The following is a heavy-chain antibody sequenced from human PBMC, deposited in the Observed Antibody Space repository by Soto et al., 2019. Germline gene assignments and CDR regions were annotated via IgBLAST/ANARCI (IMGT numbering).Heavy chain of an antibody. CDR3: ARDRNPLRFLEWLRYGMDV. Sequence: SVKVSYPAYVGTFSISAISWVRQAPGQGLEWMGGIIPIFGTANYAQKFQGRVTITADESTSTAYMELSSLRSEDTAVYYCARDRNPLRFLEWLRYGMDVWGQGTTVTVSS. D-gene: IGHD3-3*01. V-gene: IGHV1-69*13. J-gene: IGHJ6*02. CDR1: VGTFSISA. CDR2: IIPIFGTA.